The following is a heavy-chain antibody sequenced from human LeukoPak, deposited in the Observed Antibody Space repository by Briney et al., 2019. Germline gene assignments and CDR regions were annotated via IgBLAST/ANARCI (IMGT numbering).Heavy chain of an antibody. CDR3: AKERCSSTSCYTGGFDP. D-gene: IGHD2-2*02. V-gene: IGHV3-33*06. J-gene: IGHJ5*02. Sequence: GGSLRLSCAASGFTFRSYGMHWVRQAPGKGLEWVAVIWYDGSNKYYADSVKGRFTISRDNSKNTLYLQMHSLRAEDTAVYYCAKERCSSTSCYTGGFDPWGQGTLVTVSS. CDR1: GFTFRSYG. CDR2: IWYDGSNK.